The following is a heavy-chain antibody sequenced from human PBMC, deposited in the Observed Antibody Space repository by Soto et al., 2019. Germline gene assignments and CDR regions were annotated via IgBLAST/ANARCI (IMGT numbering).Heavy chain of an antibody. D-gene: IGHD5-18*01. CDR2: IYYSGST. CDR1: GGSISSGGYY. V-gene: IGHV4-31*03. Sequence: SETLSLTCTVSGGSISSGGYYWSWIRQHPGKGLEWIGYIYYSGSTYYNPSLKSRVTISVDTSKNQFSLKLSSVTAADTAVYYCARDFLDTAMVTYYGMDVWGQGTTVTVSS. J-gene: IGHJ6*02. CDR3: ARDFLDTAMVTYYGMDV.